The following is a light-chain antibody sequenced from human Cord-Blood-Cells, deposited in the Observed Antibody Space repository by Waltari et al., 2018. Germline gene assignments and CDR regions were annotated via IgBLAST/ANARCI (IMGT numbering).Light chain of an antibody. CDR3: QAWDSSTVV. CDR2: QVS. CDR1: KLGDKN. J-gene: IGLJ2*01. V-gene: IGLV3-1*01. Sequence: SYELTQPPSVSVSPGQTASITCSGDKLGDKNVCWYQQKPGQSPVLVIYQVSKRPSGIPERFSGSNYGNTATLTISGTQAMDEADYYCQAWDSSTVVFGGGTKLTIL.